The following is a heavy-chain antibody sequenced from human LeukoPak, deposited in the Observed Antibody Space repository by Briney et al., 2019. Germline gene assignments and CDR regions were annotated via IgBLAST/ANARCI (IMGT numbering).Heavy chain of an antibody. CDR2: IRGSGGST. CDR1: GFTFSSYA. J-gene: IGHJ4*02. CDR3: AKDWDDIVVVPAAMDY. V-gene: IGHV3-23*01. D-gene: IGHD2-2*01. Sequence: PGGALRLSCAAPGFTFSSYAMSWVRQAPGKGLELVSPIRGSGGSTYYAESVKGRFTISIHNPKTTLYLKMTSLRAEDTAVYYCAKDWDDIVVVPAAMDYWGQGTLVTVSS.